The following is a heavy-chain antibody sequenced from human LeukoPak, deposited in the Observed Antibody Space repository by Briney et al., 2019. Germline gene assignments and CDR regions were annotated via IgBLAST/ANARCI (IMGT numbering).Heavy chain of an antibody. CDR3: ARDGYDFWSGYYRYYYYYYMDV. CDR2: IKQDGSEK. J-gene: IGHJ6*03. Sequence: GGSLRLSCAASGFTFSSYWMHWVRQAPGKGLEWVANIKQDGSEKYYVDSVKGRFTISRDNAKNSLYLQMNSLRAEDTAVYYCARDGYDFWSGYYRYYYYYYMDVWGKGTTVTVSS. CDR1: GFTFSSYW. V-gene: IGHV3-7*01. D-gene: IGHD3-3*01.